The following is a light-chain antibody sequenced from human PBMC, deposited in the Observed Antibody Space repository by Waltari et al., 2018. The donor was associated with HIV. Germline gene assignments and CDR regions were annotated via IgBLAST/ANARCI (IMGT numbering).Light chain of an antibody. V-gene: IGKV3-15*01. CDR1: QTVSTN. Sequence: IVMTQSPVSRSVSPGDRATFSCRASQTVSTNLAWYQQQPGQPPRLLIYGASVRATGIPARFSGSGSATDFTLTISSLQSEDVAVYYCQQYNSWPYTFGQGTKLEI. CDR3: QQYNSWPYT. J-gene: IGKJ2*01. CDR2: GAS.